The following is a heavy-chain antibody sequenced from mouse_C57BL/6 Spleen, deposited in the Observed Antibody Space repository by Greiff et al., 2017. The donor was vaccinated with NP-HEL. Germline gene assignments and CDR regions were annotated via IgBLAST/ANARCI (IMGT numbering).Heavy chain of an antibody. CDR1: GYTFTDYY. D-gene: IGHD2-2*01. CDR2: ITPYKGGT. V-gene: IGHV1-19*01. Sequence: EVQLQQSGPVLVKPGASVKMSCKASGYTFTDYYMNWVKQSHGKRLEWIGVITPYKGGTRYNQKFKGKATLTVDNSSSTAYMELNSLTSEDSAVYYCARGGYDRRGDYFDYWGQGTTLTVSS. J-gene: IGHJ2*01. CDR3: ARGGYDRRGDYFDY.